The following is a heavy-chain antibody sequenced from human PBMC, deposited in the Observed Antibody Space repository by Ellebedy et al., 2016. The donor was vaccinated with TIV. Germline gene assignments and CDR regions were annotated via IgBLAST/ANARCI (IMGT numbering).Heavy chain of an antibody. CDR3: ARGYSYGYCFDY. V-gene: IGHV4-39*01. CDR1: GGSISSSSYY. J-gene: IGHJ4*02. D-gene: IGHD5-18*01. CDR2: IYYNGST. Sequence: MPSETLSLTCTVSGGSISSSSYYWGGIRQPPGKGLEWIGTIYYNGSTYYYPSLTSRVTISADTSKNQFSLKLSSVTAADTAVYYCARGYSYGYCFDYWGQGTLVTVSS.